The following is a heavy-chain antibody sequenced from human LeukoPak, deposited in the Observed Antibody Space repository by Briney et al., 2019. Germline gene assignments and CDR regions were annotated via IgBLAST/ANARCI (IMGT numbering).Heavy chain of an antibody. CDR3: SRDCSSDWCISDF. CDR1: GYNFTTYG. D-gene: IGHD6-19*01. Sequence: ASVKASCKASGYNFTTYGITWVRQAPGQGLEWIGWISAHNGNTNYAQNLQGRVTMTTDTTTTTAYMELRSLRSDDTAVYYCSRDCSSDWCISDFWGQGALVTVSS. V-gene: IGHV1-18*04. CDR2: ISAHNGNT. J-gene: IGHJ4*02.